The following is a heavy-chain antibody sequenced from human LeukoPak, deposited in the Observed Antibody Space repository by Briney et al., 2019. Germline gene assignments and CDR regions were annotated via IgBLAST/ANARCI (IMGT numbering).Heavy chain of an antibody. D-gene: IGHD1-1*01. CDR1: GFTFSSYS. CDR2: MSYDGHIT. Sequence: PGGSLSLSCPASGFTFSSYSLHWVRQAPGKGLEWVAVMSYDGHITYYADSPKGRFTISRDNSKNTLYLQMNSLRVEDTAVYYCVKVHLERRELLPNFDHWGGSTRVTVSS. J-gene: IGHJ4*02. V-gene: IGHV3-30*18. CDR3: VKVHLERRELLPNFDH.